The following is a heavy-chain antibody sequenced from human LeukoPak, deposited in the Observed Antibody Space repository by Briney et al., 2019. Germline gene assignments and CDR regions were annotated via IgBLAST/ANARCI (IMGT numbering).Heavy chain of an antibody. CDR2: IDPKSGVR. J-gene: IGHJ4*02. V-gene: IGHV1-2*06. Sequence: VSVKVSCKPSGYTFTDHFIHWVRQAPGEGLEWMGRIDPKSGVRNYPQKFQGRVAMTTDTSINTVYMELTSLRSDDTAVYYCARGKYKNAVDYWGQGTRVTVST. CDR3: ARGKYKNAVDY. D-gene: IGHD1-1*01. CDR1: GYTFTDHF.